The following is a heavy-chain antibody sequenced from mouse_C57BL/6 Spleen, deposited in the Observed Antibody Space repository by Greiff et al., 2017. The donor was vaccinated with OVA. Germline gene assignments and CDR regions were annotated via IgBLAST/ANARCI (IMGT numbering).Heavy chain of an antibody. D-gene: IGHD1-1*01. V-gene: IGHV1-82*01. CDR2: IYPGDGDT. Sequence: VQLQQSGPELVKPGASVKISCKASGYAFSSSWMNWVKQRPGKGLEWIGRIYPGDGDTNYNGKCKGKATLTADKSASTAYMQLSSLTSEDSAVYFCARGYYYGSSYAHYAMDYWGQGTSVTVSS. CDR3: ARGYYYGSSYAHYAMDY. J-gene: IGHJ4*01. CDR1: GYAFSSSW.